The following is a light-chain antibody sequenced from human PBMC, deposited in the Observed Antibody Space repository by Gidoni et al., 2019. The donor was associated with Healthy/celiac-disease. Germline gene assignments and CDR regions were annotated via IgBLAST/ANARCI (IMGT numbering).Light chain of an antibody. CDR1: QSVSSSY. Sequence: IVLTQSPGTLSLSPGERATLSCRASQSVSSSYLAWYQQKPGQAPRLLIYGASSRATGIPDRFSGSGSGTDFTLTIIRLEPEDFAVYYCQQYGSSPEYTFGQGTKLEIK. J-gene: IGKJ2*01. V-gene: IGKV3-20*01. CDR3: QQYGSSPEYT. CDR2: GAS.